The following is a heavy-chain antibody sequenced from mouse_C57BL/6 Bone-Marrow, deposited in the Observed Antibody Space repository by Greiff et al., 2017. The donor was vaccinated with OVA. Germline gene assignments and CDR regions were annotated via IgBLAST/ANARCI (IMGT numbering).Heavy chain of an antibody. Sequence: EVQRVESGGDLVKPGGSLKLSCAASGFTFSSYGMSWVRQTPDKRLEWVATISSGGSYTYYPDSVKGRFTISRDNAKNTLYLQMSSLKSEDTAMYYCARDGYSVYFDYWGQGTTLTVSS. CDR1: GFTFSSYG. J-gene: IGHJ2*01. CDR3: ARDGYSVYFDY. V-gene: IGHV5-6*01. CDR2: ISSGGSYT. D-gene: IGHD2-3*01.